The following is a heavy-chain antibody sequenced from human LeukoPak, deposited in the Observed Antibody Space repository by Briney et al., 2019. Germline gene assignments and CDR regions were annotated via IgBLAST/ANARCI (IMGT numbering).Heavy chain of an antibody. D-gene: IGHD6-13*01. CDR1: GFTFSDCY. CDR2: ISSSGSTI. V-gene: IGHV3-11*04. J-gene: IGHJ4*02. Sequence: GGSLRLSCAASGFTFSDCYMSWIRQAPGKGLEWVSYISSSGSTIYYADSVKGRFTISRDNAKNSLYLQMNSLRAEDTAVYYCARSIAAHAFDHWGQGTLVTVSS. CDR3: ARSIAAHAFDH.